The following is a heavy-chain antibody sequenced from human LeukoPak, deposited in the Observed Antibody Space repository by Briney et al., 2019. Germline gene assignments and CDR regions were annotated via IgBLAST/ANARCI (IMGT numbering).Heavy chain of an antibody. CDR2: ISSSSSYI. J-gene: IGHJ4*02. CDR3: VPSLWFGARVRSYYFDY. Sequence: GGSLRLSCEASGFTFSSHWMAWVRQAPGKGLEWVSSISSSSSYIYYADSVKGRFTISRDNAKNSLYLQMNSLRAEDTAVYYCVPSLWFGARVRSYYFDYWGQGTLVTVSS. CDR1: GFTFSSHW. D-gene: IGHD3-10*01. V-gene: IGHV3-21*01.